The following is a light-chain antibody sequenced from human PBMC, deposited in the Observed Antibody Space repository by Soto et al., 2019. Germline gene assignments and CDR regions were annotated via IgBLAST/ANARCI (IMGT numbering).Light chain of an antibody. J-gene: IGKJ1*01. CDR2: GAS. Sequence: EIVMTQSPASLSVSPGERATLSCRASQSISTNLAWYQLKPGQAPRLLIYGASTRATGIPARFSGGGSGTEFTLTISSLQSEDFAVYCCQHYYSWPRTFGQGTKVEIK. CDR3: QHYYSWPRT. CDR1: QSISTN. V-gene: IGKV3-15*01.